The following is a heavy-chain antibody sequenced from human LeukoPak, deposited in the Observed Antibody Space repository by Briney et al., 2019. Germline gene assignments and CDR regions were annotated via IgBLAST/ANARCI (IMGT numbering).Heavy chain of an antibody. CDR2: INHSASA. V-gene: IGHV4-34*01. CDR1: GFTFSSYE. D-gene: IGHD3-16*02. J-gene: IGHJ4*02. Sequence: GSLRLSCAASGFTFSSYEMNWVRQVPGKGLEWIGEINHSASARYSPSLKSRVTMSVDTSKNQFSLKLTSVTAADTAIYYCAREIIWGTYRRLYYFDSWGQGTLVTVSS. CDR3: AREIIWGTYRRLYYFDS.